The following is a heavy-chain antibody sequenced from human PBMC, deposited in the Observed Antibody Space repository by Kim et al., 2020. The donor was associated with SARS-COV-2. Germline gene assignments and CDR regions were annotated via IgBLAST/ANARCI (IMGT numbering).Heavy chain of an antibody. J-gene: IGHJ5*02. V-gene: IGHV4-59*01. CDR3: ARVTGPKTLWFGELLFAYRWFDP. Sequence: SETLSLTCTVSGGSISSYYWSWIRQPPGKGLEWIGYIYYSGSTNYNPSLKSRVTISVDTSKNQFSLKLSSVTAADTAVYYCARVTGPKTLWFGELLFAYRWFDPWGQGTLVTVSS. D-gene: IGHD3-10*01. CDR1: GGSISSYY. CDR2: IYYSGST.